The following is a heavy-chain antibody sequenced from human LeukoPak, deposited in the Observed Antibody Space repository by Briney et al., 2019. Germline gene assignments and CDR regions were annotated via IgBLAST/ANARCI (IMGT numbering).Heavy chain of an antibody. CDR3: ARDPPGNWNRTPFDY. CDR2: ISAYNGNT. D-gene: IGHD1-1*01. J-gene: IGHJ4*02. Sequence: ASVKVSCKASGYTFTSYGISWVRQAPGQGLEWMGWISAYNGNTNYAQKLQGRVTMTTDTSTSTAYMELRSLRSDDTAVYYCARDPPGNWNRTPFDYWGQGTLVTVSS. CDR1: GYTFTSYG. V-gene: IGHV1-18*04.